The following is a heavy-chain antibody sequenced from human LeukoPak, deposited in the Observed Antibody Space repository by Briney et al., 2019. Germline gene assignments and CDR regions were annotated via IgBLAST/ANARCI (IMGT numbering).Heavy chain of an antibody. D-gene: IGHD5-12*01. V-gene: IGHV3-33*01. Sequence: PGRSLRLSCAASGFTFSTYGMHWVRQTPGKGLEWVAVMWYDRSNKYYADSVKGRFTISRDNSKNTLDLQMNSLRVEDTAVYYCARDGYSGSKRGFYFDSWGQGTLVTVSS. CDR3: ARDGYSGSKRGFYFDS. J-gene: IGHJ4*02. CDR1: GFTFSTYG. CDR2: MWYDRSNK.